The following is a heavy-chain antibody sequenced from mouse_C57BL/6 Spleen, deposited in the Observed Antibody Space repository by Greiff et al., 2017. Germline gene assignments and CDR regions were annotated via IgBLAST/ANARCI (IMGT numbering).Heavy chain of an antibody. D-gene: IGHD1-1*01. Sequence: VQLQESGPELVKPGASVKISCKASGYAFSSSWMNWVKQRPGKGLEWIGRIYPGDGDTNSNGKFKGKATLTADKSSSTAYMQLSSLTSAASAVXSCAREDLIVITAVDWYFDVWGTGTTVTVSS. J-gene: IGHJ1*03. V-gene: IGHV1-82*01. CDR3: AREDLIVITAVDWYFDV. CDR2: IYPGDGDT. CDR1: GYAFSSSW.